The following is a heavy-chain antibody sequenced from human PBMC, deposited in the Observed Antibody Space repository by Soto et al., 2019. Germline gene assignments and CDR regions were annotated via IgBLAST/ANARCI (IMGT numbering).Heavy chain of an antibody. CDR1: GGSFTGFY. V-gene: IGHV3-23*01. CDR3: AKELHTSSGWSQVIY. CDR2: ISGSGGST. D-gene: IGHD6-19*01. J-gene: IGHJ4*02. Sequence: PSETLSLTCAVHGGSFTGFYWDWVRQAPGKGLEWVSAISGSGGSTYYADSVKGRFTISRDNSKNTLYLQMNSLRAEDTAVYYCAKELHTSSGWSQVIYWAQGTLVTVSS.